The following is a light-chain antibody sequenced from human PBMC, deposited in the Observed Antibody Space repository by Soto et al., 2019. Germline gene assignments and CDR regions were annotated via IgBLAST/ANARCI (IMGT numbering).Light chain of an antibody. CDR1: QSVSSN. CDR3: QQYGGSSWT. CDR2: GAA. V-gene: IGKV3-20*01. J-gene: IGKJ1*01. Sequence: EIVLTQSTATLSVSPGERATLSCRASQSVSSNLAWYQQKPGQAPRLLIYGAASRAPGIPDRFSGRGSGTDFTLTITRLEPEDFAVYYCQQYGGSSWTFGQGTKVDI.